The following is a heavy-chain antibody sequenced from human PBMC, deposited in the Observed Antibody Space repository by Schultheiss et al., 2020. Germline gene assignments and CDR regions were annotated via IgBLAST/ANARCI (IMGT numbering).Heavy chain of an antibody. D-gene: IGHD3-10*01. CDR3: ARGLLGTMVRGPVDL. CDR1: RFMFGNYV. V-gene: IGHV3-23*01. CDR2: IVGGSGVST. Sequence: GESLKISCAASRFMFGNYVMSWVRQAPGKGLEWVSTIVGGSGVSTYYADSVKGRVTISRDNSMNTLYLQMNSLRAEDTAIYYCARGLLGTMVRGPVDLWGQGTLVNGYS. J-gene: IGHJ5*02.